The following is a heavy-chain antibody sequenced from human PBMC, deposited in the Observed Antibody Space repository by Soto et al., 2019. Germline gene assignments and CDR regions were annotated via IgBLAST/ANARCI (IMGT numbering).Heavy chain of an antibody. Sequence: ASVKVSCKVSGYTLTELSMHWVRQAPGKGLEWMGGFDPEDGETIYAQKFQGRVTMTEGTSTDTAYMELSSLRSEDTAVYYCAIGLSGGTDDAFDIWGQGTMVPVSS. CDR1: GYTLTELS. CDR2: FDPEDGET. V-gene: IGHV1-24*01. CDR3: AIGLSGGTDDAFDI. D-gene: IGHD2-15*01. J-gene: IGHJ3*02.